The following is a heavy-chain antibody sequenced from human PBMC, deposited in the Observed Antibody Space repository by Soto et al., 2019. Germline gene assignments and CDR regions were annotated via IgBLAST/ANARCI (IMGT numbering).Heavy chain of an antibody. D-gene: IGHD6-19*01. J-gene: IGHJ6*02. CDR3: ARPREAGKYYYGVDV. CDR1: VYSFTCYW. CDR2: IYPGDSDT. Sequence: GESLKISCKGSVYSFTCYWIGWVRQVPGKGLEWMGIIYPGDSDTRYSPSFQGQVTISADKSISTAYLQWSSLKASDTAMYYCARPREAGKYYYGVDVWGQGTTVTVS. V-gene: IGHV5-51*01.